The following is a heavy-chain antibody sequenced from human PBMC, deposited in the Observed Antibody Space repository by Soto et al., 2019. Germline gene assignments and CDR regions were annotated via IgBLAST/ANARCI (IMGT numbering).Heavy chain of an antibody. CDR2: INAGNGNT. CDR3: AKGIGGYCGGDCYLVGLSV. V-gene: IGHV1-3*01. D-gene: IGHD2-21*01. CDR1: GYTFSSHA. Sequence: ASVKVDCKTSGYTFSSHAMHWVRQTTGRRLEWMGWINAGNGNTKYSQKFQGRVTLTRDTSANTAYMELNSLRAEDTAVYYCAKGIGGYCGGDCYLVGLSVWGQGTLVTVSS. J-gene: IGHJ4*02.